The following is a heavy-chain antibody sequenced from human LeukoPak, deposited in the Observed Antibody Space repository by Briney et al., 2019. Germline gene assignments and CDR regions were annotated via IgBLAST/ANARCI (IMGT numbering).Heavy chain of an antibody. CDR2: ITDAVGST. J-gene: IGHJ4*02. V-gene: IGHV3-23*01. Sequence: PGGSLRLSCAASGFTFSSSSISWVRQAPGKGLEWVSAITDAVGSTHYADSVKGRFTISSDNSKNTVYLQMNSLRPEDMAVYYCARERGRGRDSPWFDYWGQGTLVTVSS. D-gene: IGHD1-26*01. CDR3: ARERGRGRDSPWFDY. CDR1: GFTFSSSS.